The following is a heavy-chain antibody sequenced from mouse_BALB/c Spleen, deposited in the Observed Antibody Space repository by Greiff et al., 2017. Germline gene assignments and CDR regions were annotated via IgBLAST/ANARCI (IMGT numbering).Heavy chain of an antibody. D-gene: IGHD2-14*01. J-gene: IGHJ2*01. Sequence: EVKLVESGGGLVKPGGSLKLSCAASGFTFSSYAMSWVRQSPEKRLEWVAEISSGGSYTYYPDTVTGRFTISRDNAKNTLYLEMSSLRSEDTAMYYCARGEVRPGFDYWGQGTTLTVSS. CDR2: ISSGGSYT. CDR1: GFTFSSYA. CDR3: ARGEVRPGFDY. V-gene: IGHV5-9-4*01.